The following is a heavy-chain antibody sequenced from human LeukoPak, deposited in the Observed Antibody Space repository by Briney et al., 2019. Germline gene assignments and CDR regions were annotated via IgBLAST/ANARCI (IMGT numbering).Heavy chain of an antibody. V-gene: IGHV3-30-3*01. J-gene: IGHJ4*02. CDR2: ISYDGSNK. Sequence: PGGSLRLSCAASGFXFSSYAMHWVRQAPGKGLEWVAVISYDGSNKYYADSVKGRFTISRDNSKNTLYLQMNSLRAEDTAVYYCARGGGYYPSDYWGQGTLVTVSS. CDR1: GFXFSSYA. CDR3: ARGGGYYPSDY. D-gene: IGHD2-8*01.